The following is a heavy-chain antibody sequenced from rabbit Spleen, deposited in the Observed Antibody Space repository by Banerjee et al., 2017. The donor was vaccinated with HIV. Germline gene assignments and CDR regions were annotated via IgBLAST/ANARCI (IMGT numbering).Heavy chain of an antibody. D-gene: IGHD1-1*01. V-gene: IGHV1S40*01. CDR3: ARNYVNAFDP. Sequence: QSLEESGGDLVKPGASLTLTCTASGFTMSSSDWIYWVRQAPGKGLEWIGYIDPIFGTTYYASWAKGRFTISKTSSTTVTLQMTSLTAADTATYFCARNYVNAFDPWGQGTLVTVS. J-gene: IGHJ2*01. CDR2: IDPIFGTT. CDR1: GFTMSSSDW.